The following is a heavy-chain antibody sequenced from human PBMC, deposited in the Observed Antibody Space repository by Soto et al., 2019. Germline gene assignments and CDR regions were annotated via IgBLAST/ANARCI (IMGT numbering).Heavy chain of an antibody. CDR3: AKDFXQDXXXDYXYGMDV. J-gene: IGHJ6*02. CDR2: ISGSGDST. Sequence: EVQVLESGGGFVQPGGSLRLSCAASGFTXXDYAMTWVRQXPGKGLEWVSAISGSGDSTYYTDSVKGRFTISRDNSKNTLYLEMNGLRAEDTAVYYCAKDFXQDXXXDYXYGMDVWGQGTTVTVSS. V-gene: IGHV3-23*01. CDR1: GFTXXDYA.